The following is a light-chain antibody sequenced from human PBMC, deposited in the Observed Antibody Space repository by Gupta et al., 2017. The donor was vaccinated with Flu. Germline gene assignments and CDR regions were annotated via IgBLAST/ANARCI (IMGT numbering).Light chain of an antibody. CDR1: SSDVGGYNY. J-gene: IGLJ2*01. CDR2: DVS. CDR3: TSYAGSDTGI. Sequence: QSALTQPPSASGSPGQSVTISCTGTSSDVGGYNYVSWYQQHPGKAPKLIIFDVSSRPAGVPDRFSGSKSGNTASLTVSGLQADDEADYYCTSYAGSDTGIFGGGTKLTVL. V-gene: IGLV2-8*01.